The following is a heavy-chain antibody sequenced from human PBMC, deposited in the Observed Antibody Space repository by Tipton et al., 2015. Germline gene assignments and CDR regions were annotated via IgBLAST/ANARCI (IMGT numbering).Heavy chain of an antibody. J-gene: IGHJ6*02. V-gene: IGHV3-7*01. CDR3: ARTGRYDGSGNYYYYYYTMVV. D-gene: IGHD3-10*01. CDR1: GFTLSRYA. Sequence: GSLRLSCSAAGFTLSRYAMNWVRQAPGKGLEWVANLDQDGSLKYYAHSVRGRFTISRDNAKNLLFLQMDSLRDEDTAVYYCARTGRYDGSGNYYYYYYTMVVWGQGTTVTVSS. CDR2: LDQDGSLK.